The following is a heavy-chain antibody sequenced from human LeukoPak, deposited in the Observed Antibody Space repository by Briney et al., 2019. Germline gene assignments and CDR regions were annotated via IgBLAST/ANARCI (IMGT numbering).Heavy chain of an antibody. CDR1: GFSFDDFA. V-gene: IGHV3-9*01. CDR2: ITWNGGTI. Sequence: GGSLRLSCAASGFSFDDFAMHWVRQAPGKGLEWVSGITWNGGTIDYADSVKGRFTISRDNAKNSLYLQMNSLRAEDTALYYCATRYASGPIADYWGQGSLVTVSS. D-gene: IGHD3-10*01. J-gene: IGHJ4*02. CDR3: ATRYASGPIADY.